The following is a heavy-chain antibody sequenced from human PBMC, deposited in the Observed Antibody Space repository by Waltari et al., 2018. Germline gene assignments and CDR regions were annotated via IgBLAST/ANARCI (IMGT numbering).Heavy chain of an antibody. CDR2: ICPGDSDT. CDR3: AGRDDSNYDPLDY. CDR1: GYSFTSYW. J-gene: IGHJ4*02. V-gene: IGHV5-51*03. D-gene: IGHD4-4*01. Sequence: EVQLVQSGAEVQKPGESLKISCKGSGYSFTSYWIGWVRQMPGKGLGWRGIICPGDSDTRDIPSFQGEVTISADKSICTAYLKWSNLKASDTAMYYCAGRDDSNYDPLDYWGQGTLVTVSS.